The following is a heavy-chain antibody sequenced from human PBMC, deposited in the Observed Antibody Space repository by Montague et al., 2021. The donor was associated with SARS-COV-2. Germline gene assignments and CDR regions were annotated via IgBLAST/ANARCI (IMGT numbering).Heavy chain of an antibody. J-gene: IGHJ2*01. CDR2: IYYSGST. V-gene: IGHV4-39*01. CDR3: ARHPLTTMILVVITQPRRYFDL. CDR1: GGSINSSSYY. D-gene: IGHD3-22*01. Sequence: SETLSLTCTVSGGSINSSSYYWGWIRQPPGKGLEWIGSIYYSGSTYYXXXLKSRVTISVDTSKNQFSPKLSSVTAADTAVYYCARHPLTTMILVVITQPRRYFDLWGRGTLVTVSS.